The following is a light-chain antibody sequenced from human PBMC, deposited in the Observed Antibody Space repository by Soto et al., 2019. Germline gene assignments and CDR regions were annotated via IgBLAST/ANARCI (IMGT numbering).Light chain of an antibody. J-gene: IGKJ3*01. CDR2: AAS. V-gene: IGKV1-17*01. CDR3: LQHNTFPFT. Sequence: DIQMTQSPSSLSASVGDRVTITCRASQGISAFLAWFQQKPGKAPKRLIYAASSLESGVPSRFSGSGSGTVFTLTISSLQPEDFATYYCLQHNTFPFTFGPGTKVDIK. CDR1: QGISAF.